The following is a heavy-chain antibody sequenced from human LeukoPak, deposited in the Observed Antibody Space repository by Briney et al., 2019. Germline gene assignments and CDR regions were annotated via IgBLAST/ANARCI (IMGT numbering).Heavy chain of an antibody. Sequence: PSETLSLTCTVSGGSISSYYWSWIRQPPGKGLEWIGYIYNSGSTRYNPSLKSRVTISVDMSKTQFSLKLSSVTAADTAVYYCAILEDGSYNWLDPWGQGTLVTVSS. J-gene: IGHJ5*02. CDR1: GGSISSYY. D-gene: IGHD1-26*01. CDR2: IYNSGST. V-gene: IGHV4-59*08. CDR3: AILEDGSYNWLDP.